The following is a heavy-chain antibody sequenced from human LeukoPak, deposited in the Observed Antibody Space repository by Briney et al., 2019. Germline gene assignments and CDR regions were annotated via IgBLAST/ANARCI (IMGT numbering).Heavy chain of an antibody. CDR3: ARDRNPFDP. V-gene: IGHV3-48*03. CDR2: ISSSGSTI. Sequence: LGGSLRLSCAASEFTFSSYSLYWVRQAPGKGLEWVSYISSSGSTIYYADSVKGRFTISRDNAKNSLYLQMNSLRAEDTAVYYCARDRNPFDPWGQGTLVTVSS. CDR1: EFTFSSYS. D-gene: IGHD2/OR15-2a*01. J-gene: IGHJ5*02.